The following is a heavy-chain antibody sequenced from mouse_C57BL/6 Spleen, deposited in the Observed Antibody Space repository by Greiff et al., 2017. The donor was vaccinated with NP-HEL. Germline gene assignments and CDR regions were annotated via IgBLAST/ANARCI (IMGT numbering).Heavy chain of an antibody. CDR1: GYSITSGYY. V-gene: IGHV3-6*01. Sequence: EVKLMESGPGLVKPSQSLSLTCSVTGYSITSGYYWNWIRQFPGNKLEWMGYISYDGSNNYNPSLKNRISITRDTSKNQFFLKLNSVTTEDTATYYCARDYYGSSYVHWYFDVWGTGTTVTVSS. CDR3: ARDYYGSSYVHWYFDV. J-gene: IGHJ1*03. CDR2: ISYDGSN. D-gene: IGHD1-1*01.